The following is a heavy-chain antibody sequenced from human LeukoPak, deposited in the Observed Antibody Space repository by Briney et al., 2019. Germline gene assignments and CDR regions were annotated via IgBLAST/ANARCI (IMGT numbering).Heavy chain of an antibody. V-gene: IGHV1-18*01. J-gene: IGHJ4*02. CDR2: ISAYNGNT. CDR1: GYTFTSYG. CDR3: ARGQQLYDY. Sequence: ASVKVSCKASGYTFTSYGISWVRQAPGQGLEWMGWISAYNGNTSYAQKFQGRVTMTGDTSTSTVYMELSSLRSEDTAVYYCARGQQLYDYWGQGTLVTVSS. D-gene: IGHD6-13*01.